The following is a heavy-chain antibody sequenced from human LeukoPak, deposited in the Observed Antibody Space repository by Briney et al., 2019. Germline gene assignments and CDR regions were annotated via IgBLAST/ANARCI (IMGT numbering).Heavy chain of an antibody. Sequence: ASVKVSCKASGYTFTSYGISWVRHAPGHGLEWLGWISAYNGNTNYAQKLQGRVTMTTDTSTSTAYMELRSLRSGDTAVYYCARRGYYYELPYYYYGMDVWGQGTTVTVSS. CDR1: GYTFTSYG. CDR3: ARRGYYYELPYYYYGMDV. D-gene: IGHD3-22*01. CDR2: ISAYNGNT. J-gene: IGHJ6*02. V-gene: IGHV1-18*01.